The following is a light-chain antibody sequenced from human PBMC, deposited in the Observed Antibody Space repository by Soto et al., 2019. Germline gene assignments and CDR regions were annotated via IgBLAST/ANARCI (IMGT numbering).Light chain of an antibody. Sequence: SYELTQPPSVSVSPGQTASITCSGDKLGDKYVCWYQQKPGQSPVVVIYQDSKRPSGIPERFSGSNSGNTATLTISGTQAMDEADYYCQAWDSSTYVVFGGGTKLTVL. CDR2: QDS. CDR1: KLGDKY. J-gene: IGLJ2*01. CDR3: QAWDSSTYVV. V-gene: IGLV3-1*01.